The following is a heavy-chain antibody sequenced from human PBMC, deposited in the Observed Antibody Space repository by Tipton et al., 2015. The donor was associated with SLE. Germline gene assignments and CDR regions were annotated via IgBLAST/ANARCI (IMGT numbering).Heavy chain of an antibody. CDR2: IYSSGST. CDR1: GGSISSTNYY. V-gene: IGHV4-61*02. Sequence: TLSLTCTVSGGSISSTNYYWGWIRQPAGKGLEWIGRIYSSGSTNYNPSLKSRVTISVDTSKNQFSLKLTSVTAADTAVYYCAGDPGRLGKAFDFWGQGTMVTVSS. CDR3: AGDPGRLGKAFDF. J-gene: IGHJ3*01. D-gene: IGHD3-9*01.